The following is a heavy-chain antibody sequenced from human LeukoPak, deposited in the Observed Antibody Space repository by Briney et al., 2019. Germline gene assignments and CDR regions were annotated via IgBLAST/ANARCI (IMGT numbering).Heavy chain of an antibody. D-gene: IGHD1-26*01. CDR3: ASGFGGVWELLCRY. CDR1: GYTFTSYG. CDR2: ISAYNGNT. Sequence: ASVKVSCKASGYTFTSYGISWVRQAPGQGLEWMGWISAYNGNTNYAQKLQGRVTMTTDTSTSTAYMELRSLRSEDTAVYYCASGFGGVWELLCRYWGQGTLVTVSS. V-gene: IGHV1-18*01. J-gene: IGHJ4*02.